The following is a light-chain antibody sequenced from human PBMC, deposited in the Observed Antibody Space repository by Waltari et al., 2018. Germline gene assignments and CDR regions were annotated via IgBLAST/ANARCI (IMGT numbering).Light chain of an antibody. CDR2: CAS. V-gene: IGKV4-1*01. CDR1: RSVLYNSNNKNY. Sequence: DIVMTQSPDSLTVSLGERATIICKSRRSVLYNSNNKNYVAWYQKKPGQPPKLLIYCASTRESGVPDRFSGSGSGTDFTLTISTLQAEDVAVYYCQQYYDTPYTFGQGTKLEIK. J-gene: IGKJ2*01. CDR3: QQYYDTPYT.